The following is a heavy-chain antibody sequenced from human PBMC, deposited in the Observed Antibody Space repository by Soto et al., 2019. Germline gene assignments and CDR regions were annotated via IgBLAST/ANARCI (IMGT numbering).Heavy chain of an antibody. D-gene: IGHD2-15*01. V-gene: IGHV4-39*01. Sequence: SETLSLTCTVSGISVSTSDYYWGWVRQPPGKGLDWIGNIYYSGSTFYNPSLRSRVTLSVDTSKNQFSLRLNSVTVADTAVYFCAGFVVPASRNSDFDYWGQGTLVTVS. J-gene: IGHJ4*02. CDR1: GISVSTSDYY. CDR3: AGFVVPASRNSDFDY. CDR2: IYYSGST.